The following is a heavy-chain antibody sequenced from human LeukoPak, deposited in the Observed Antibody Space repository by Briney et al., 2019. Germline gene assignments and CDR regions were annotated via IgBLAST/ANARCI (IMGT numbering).Heavy chain of an antibody. CDR3: ARVFDSSGYYYNGAFDI. D-gene: IGHD3-22*01. CDR2: IYHSGST. Sequence: SETLSLTCSVSGYSISSTYYWGWIRQPPGKGLEWIGSIYHSGSTYYNPSLKSRVTISVDTSRNQFSLKLGSVTAADTAVYYCARVFDSSGYYYNGAFDIWGQGTMVTVSS. V-gene: IGHV4-38-2*02. CDR1: GYSISSTYY. J-gene: IGHJ3*02.